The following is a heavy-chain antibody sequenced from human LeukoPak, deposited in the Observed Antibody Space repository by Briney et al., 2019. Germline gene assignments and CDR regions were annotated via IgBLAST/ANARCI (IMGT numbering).Heavy chain of an antibody. CDR2: INPNSGGT. CDR3: ARDRITVTVVLDY. CDR1: GYTFTGYY. J-gene: IGHJ4*02. V-gene: IGHV1-2*04. D-gene: IGHD1-14*01. Sequence: ASVKVSCKASGYTFTGYYMHWVRQAPGQGLEWMGWINPNSGGTNYAQRFQGWVTMTRDTSISTAYMELSRLRSDDTAVYYCARDRITVTVVLDYWGQGTLVTVSS.